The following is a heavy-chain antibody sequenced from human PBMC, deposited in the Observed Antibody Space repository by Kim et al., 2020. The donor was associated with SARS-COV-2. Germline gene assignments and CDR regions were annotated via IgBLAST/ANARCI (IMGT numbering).Heavy chain of an antibody. V-gene: IGHV1-46*01. Sequence: ASVKVSCKASGYTFTSYFMHWVRQAPGQGLEWMGIINPSGGSTSYAQKFQGRVTMTRDTSTSTVYMELSSLRSEDTAVYYCARDPPSSTMIRGGQDDYWGQGTLVTVSS. D-gene: IGHD3-10*01. J-gene: IGHJ4*02. CDR1: GYTFTSYF. CDR2: INPSGGST. CDR3: ARDPPSSTMIRGGQDDY.